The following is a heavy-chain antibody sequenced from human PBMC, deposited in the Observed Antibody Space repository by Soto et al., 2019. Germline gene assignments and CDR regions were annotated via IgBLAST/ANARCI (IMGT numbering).Heavy chain of an antibody. Sequence: TGGSLRLSCAASGFIFSNYIMAWVRQAPGKGLEWVLAISGSGGNTYYADSVKGRFTISRDNSKKTVSLQMNSLRAEDTAIYYCARGDRGGFDLWGHGTMVTVSS. CDR1: GFIFSNYI. CDR2: ISGSGGNT. CDR3: ARGDRGGFDL. V-gene: IGHV3-23*01. J-gene: IGHJ3*01. D-gene: IGHD3-10*01.